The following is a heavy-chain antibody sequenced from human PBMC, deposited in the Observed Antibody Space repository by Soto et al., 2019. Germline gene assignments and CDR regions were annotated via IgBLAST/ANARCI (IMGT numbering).Heavy chain of an antibody. CDR3: ARLTYDSSGYYQPTCDY. J-gene: IGHJ4*02. V-gene: IGHV5-51*01. Sequence: GESLKISCKGSGYSFTSYWIGWVRQMPGKGLEWMGIIYPGGSDTRYSSSFQGQVTISVDKSMSTAYLQWSGLKASDTAMYYCARLTYDSSGYYQPTCDYWGQGTQVTV. D-gene: IGHD3-22*01. CDR1: GYSFTSYW. CDR2: IYPGGSDT.